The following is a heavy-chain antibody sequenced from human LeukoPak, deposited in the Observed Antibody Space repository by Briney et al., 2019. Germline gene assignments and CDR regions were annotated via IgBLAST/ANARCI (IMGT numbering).Heavy chain of an antibody. V-gene: IGHV1-8*01. CDR2: MNPNSGNT. CDR1: GYTFTSYD. CDR3: ATVGSSGWYFDY. Sequence: GASVRVSCKASGYTFTSYDINWVRQATGQGLEWMGWMNPNSGNTGYAQKFQGRVAMTEDTSTDTAYMELSSLRSEDTAVYYCATVGSSGWYFDYWGQGTLVTVSS. D-gene: IGHD6-19*01. J-gene: IGHJ4*02.